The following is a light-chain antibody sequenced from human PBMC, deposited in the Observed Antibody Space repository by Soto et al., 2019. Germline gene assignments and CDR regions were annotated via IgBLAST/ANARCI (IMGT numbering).Light chain of an antibody. CDR2: EVS. CDR3: SSYTSSSTLEVV. CDR1: SSDVGGYNY. Sequence: QSVLTQPASVSGSPGQSITISCTGTSSDVGGYNYVSWYQQHPGKAPKLMIYEVSNRPSGVSNRFSGSKSGNTASLTISGLHAEDEADYYCSSYTSSSTLEVVFGGGTKLTVL. J-gene: IGLJ2*01. V-gene: IGLV2-14*01.